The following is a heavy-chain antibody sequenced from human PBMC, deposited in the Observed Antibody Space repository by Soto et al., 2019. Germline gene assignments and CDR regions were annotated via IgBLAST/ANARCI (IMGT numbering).Heavy chain of an antibody. CDR2: TYYRSKWYN. CDR1: GDSVSSNTAA. D-gene: IGHD3-16*01. Sequence: SQTLSLTCVISGDSVSSNTAAWNWIRQSPSRGLEWLGRTYYRSKWYNNYAVSVRSRITFNPDASKNQFSLQLNSVTPEDTAVYYCAREIMAPLRVFDSWGQGTLVTVSS. CDR3: AREIMAPLRVFDS. V-gene: IGHV6-1*01. J-gene: IGHJ4*02.